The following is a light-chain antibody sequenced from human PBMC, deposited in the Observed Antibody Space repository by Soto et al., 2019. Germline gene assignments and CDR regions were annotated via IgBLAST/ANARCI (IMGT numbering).Light chain of an antibody. V-gene: IGKV3-20*01. CDR3: QQYDTSPMYT. CDR2: GAS. J-gene: IGKJ2*01. CDR1: QSVSSTY. Sequence: EIVLTQSPGTLSLSPGERATLSCRASQSVSSTYLAWYQQKPGQAPRLLIYGASSRATGIPDRFSGSGSGTDFTLTISRLEPEDFAVYHCQQYDTSPMYTFAQGTKLEIK.